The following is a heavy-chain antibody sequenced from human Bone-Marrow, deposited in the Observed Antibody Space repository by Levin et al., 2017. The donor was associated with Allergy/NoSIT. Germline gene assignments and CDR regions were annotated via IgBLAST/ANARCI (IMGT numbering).Heavy chain of an antibody. D-gene: IGHD3-10*01. CDR3: AKGGVNYYGSGSYQVYFDY. J-gene: IGHJ4*02. CDR2: ISYDGSNK. CDR1: GFTFSSYG. Sequence: LSLTCAASGFTFSSYGMHWVRQAPGKGLEWVAVISYDGSNKYYADSVKGRFTISRDNSKNTLYLQMNSLRAEDTAVYYCAKGGVNYYGSGSYQVYFDYWGQGTLVTVSS. V-gene: IGHV3-30*18.